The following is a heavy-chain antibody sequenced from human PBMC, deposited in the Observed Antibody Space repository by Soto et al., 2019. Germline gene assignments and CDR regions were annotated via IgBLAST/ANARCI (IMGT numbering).Heavy chain of an antibody. CDR3: ARHIYRSVAGTGNGAFDI. CDR1: GGSISSYY. D-gene: IGHD6-19*01. Sequence: QVQLQESGPGLVKPSETLSLTCTVSGGSISSYYWSWIRQPPGKGLEWIGYIYYSGSTNYNPSLKSRVTISVDTSKNQFSLKLSSVTAADTAVYYCARHIYRSVAGTGNGAFDIWGQGTMVTVSS. CDR2: IYYSGST. J-gene: IGHJ3*02. V-gene: IGHV4-59*08.